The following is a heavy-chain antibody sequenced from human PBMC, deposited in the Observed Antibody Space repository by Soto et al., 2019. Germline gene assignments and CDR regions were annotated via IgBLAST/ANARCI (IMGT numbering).Heavy chain of an antibody. CDR1: GGSISSYY. D-gene: IGHD1-20*01. J-gene: IGHJ4*02. CDR2: IYYSGNT. CDR3: AREINWRGLDY. Sequence: SETLSLTCTVSGGSISSYYWSWIRQPPGKGLEWIGYIYYSGNTGYVQKFQGRVTMTRNTSISTAYMELSSLRSEDTAVYYCAREINWRGLDYWGQGTLVTVSS. V-gene: IGHV4-59*01.